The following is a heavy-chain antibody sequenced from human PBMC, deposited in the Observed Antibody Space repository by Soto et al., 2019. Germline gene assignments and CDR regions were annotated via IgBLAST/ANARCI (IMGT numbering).Heavy chain of an antibody. D-gene: IGHD6-13*01. J-gene: IGHJ4*02. V-gene: IGHV4-34*02. CDR1: GGSLSGYY. CDR2: VNESGST. CDR3: ARVGVIAAAGIFDS. Sequence: QVQLQQWGAGLLKPSETLSLTCGVHGGSLSGYYWNWIRQPPGKGLEWIGEVNESGSTGHNSSLKSRVTISIDTSKNQFSLNLSSVTAADTATYYCARVGVIAAAGIFDSWGQGSLVTVSS.